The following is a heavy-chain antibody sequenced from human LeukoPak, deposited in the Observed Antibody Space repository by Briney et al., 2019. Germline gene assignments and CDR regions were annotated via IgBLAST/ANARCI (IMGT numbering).Heavy chain of an antibody. J-gene: IGHJ4*02. CDR2: INHSGST. Sequence: SETLSLTCAVYGGSFSGYYWSWIRQPPGKGLEWIGEINHSGSTNYNPSLKSRVTISVDTSKNQFSLKLSSVTAADTAVYYCASGGSPHIGSSWFADYWGQGTLVTVSS. CDR1: GGSFSGYY. CDR3: ASGGSPHIGSSWFADY. D-gene: IGHD6-13*01. V-gene: IGHV4-34*01.